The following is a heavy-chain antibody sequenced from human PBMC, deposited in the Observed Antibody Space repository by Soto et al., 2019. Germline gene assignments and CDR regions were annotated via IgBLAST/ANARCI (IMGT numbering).Heavy chain of an antibody. D-gene: IGHD5-12*01. Sequence: PGGSLRLSCTTSGFAFAEYTLNWVRQAPGKGLEWVAFTKSKAFGGTIEYAASVKGRFTISRDDSHSIAYLEMNSLKTEDTGVYYCASEVSGYDYGSEYWGQGTQVTVSS. V-gene: IGHV3-49*04. CDR3: ASEVSGYDYGSEY. CDR2: TKSKAFGGTI. CDR1: GFAFAEYT. J-gene: IGHJ4*02.